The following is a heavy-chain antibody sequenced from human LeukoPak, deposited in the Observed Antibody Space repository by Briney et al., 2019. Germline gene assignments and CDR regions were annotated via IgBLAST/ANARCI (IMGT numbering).Heavy chain of an antibody. J-gene: IGHJ4*02. Sequence: GGSLRLSCAASGFTFNNYWMSWVRQAPGKGLEWVGNIKQEGSEKNYVDSVKGRFTNSRDNAENSLYLQMNSLRAEDTAVYYCARSGVAGPGGNYWGQGTLVTVSS. V-gene: IGHV3-7*03. CDR1: GFTFNNYW. CDR3: ARSGVAGPGGNY. CDR2: IKQEGSEK. D-gene: IGHD6-13*01.